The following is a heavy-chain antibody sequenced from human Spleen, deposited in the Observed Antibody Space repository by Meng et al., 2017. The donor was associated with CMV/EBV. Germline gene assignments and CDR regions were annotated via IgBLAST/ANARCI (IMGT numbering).Heavy chain of an antibody. V-gene: IGHV3-7*01. CDR1: GFTFSSYW. Sequence: ACAASGFTFSSYWMSWVRQDPGKGLEWVANIKQDGSDKHYVDSVKGRFTISRDNAKNSLYLQMNSLRAEDTAVYYCARESVDTADFWGQGTLVTVSS. CDR3: ARESVDTADF. D-gene: IGHD5-18*01. J-gene: IGHJ4*02. CDR2: IKQDGSDK.